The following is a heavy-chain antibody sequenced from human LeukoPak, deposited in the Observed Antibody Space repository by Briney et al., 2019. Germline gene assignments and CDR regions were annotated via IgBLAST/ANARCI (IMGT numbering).Heavy chain of an antibody. D-gene: IGHD6-13*01. J-gene: IGHJ5*02. Sequence: PSETLSLTCTVSGGSISSSSYYWGWIRQPPGKGLEWIGSIYYSGSTYYNPSLRSRVTISVDTSKNQFSLKLSSVTAADTAVYYCARDSLTPLLAAAGRILYNWFDPWGQGTLVTVSS. CDR2: IYYSGST. CDR3: ARDSLTPLLAAAGRILYNWFDP. V-gene: IGHV4-39*07. CDR1: GGSISSSSYY.